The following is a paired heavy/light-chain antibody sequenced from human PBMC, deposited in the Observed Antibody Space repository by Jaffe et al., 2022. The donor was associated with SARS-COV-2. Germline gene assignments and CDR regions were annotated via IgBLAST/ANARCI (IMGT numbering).Light chain of an antibody. CDR2: EVS. CDR1: SSDIGDYKY. Sequence: QSALTQPASVSGSPGQSITISCTGTSSDIGDYKYVSWHQQHPGKAPKLMIYEVSDRPSGVPDRFSGSKSGNTASLTISGLQADDEADYYCSSYTNTNTRVFGTGTKVTVL. V-gene: IGLV2-14*01. J-gene: IGLJ1*01. CDR3: SSYTNTNTRV.
Heavy chain of an antibody. CDR3: APYAGGGFEV. J-gene: IGHJ3*01. CDR2: IIPILDKT. D-gene: IGHD2-15*01. CDR1: GGTFTSYV. V-gene: IGHV1-69*02. Sequence: QVQVVQSGAEVKKPGSSVKVSCKASGGTFTSYVITWVRQVPGQGLEWMGRIIPILDKTNSAQKFQGRLTLTADKSTSTAYMELSSLTSDDSAVYYCAPYAGGGFEVWGQGTGVTVSS.